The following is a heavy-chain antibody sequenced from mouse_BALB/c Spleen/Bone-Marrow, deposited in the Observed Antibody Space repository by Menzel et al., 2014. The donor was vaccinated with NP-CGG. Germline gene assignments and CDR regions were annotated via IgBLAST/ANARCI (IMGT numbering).Heavy chain of an antibody. CDR2: IWWDDDK. Sequence: QVTLKVCGPGILQPSQTLSLTCSFSGFSLSTSGMGVGWIRQPSGKGLDWLAHIWWDDDKRYNPALKSRLTISKDTSSNQVFLKIASVDTADTATYYGARINSFDDGYYSYYFDYWGQGTTLTVSS. CDR1: GFSLSTSGMG. D-gene: IGHD2-3*01. CDR3: ARINSFDDGYYSYYFDY. V-gene: IGHV8-8*01. J-gene: IGHJ2*01.